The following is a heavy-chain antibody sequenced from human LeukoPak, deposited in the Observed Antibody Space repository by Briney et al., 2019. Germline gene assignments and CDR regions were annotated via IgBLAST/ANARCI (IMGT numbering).Heavy chain of an antibody. CDR2: IYYSGST. V-gene: IGHV4-38-2*02. J-gene: IGHJ5*02. D-gene: IGHD3-22*01. Sequence: SETLSLTCTVSGYSIITGYYWDWIRQPPGKGLEWIGSIYYSGSTYYNTSLKSRVTISVDTSKNQFSPTLSSVTAADTAVYYCARQGYYDSSGYNNWFDPWGQGTLVTVSS. CDR1: GYSIITGYY. CDR3: ARQGYYDSSGYNNWFDP.